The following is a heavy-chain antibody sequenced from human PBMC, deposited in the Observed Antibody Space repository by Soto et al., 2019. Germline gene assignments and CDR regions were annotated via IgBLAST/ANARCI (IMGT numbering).Heavy chain of an antibody. CDR3: ARHRIGMVCIGEDV. J-gene: IGHJ6*02. V-gene: IGHV4-59*08. CDR1: GGSITKYN. Sequence: QMQVQESGPGQLKPSETLRLTCSVSGGSITKYNLRWIRLPPGKRLEWVASISSSGATAYNNTLRNLINITLDESSNSLSLRLTSVTAADTALYYCARHRIGMVCIGEDVWGHGTTVVVSS. CDR2: ISSSGAT. D-gene: IGHD2-8*01.